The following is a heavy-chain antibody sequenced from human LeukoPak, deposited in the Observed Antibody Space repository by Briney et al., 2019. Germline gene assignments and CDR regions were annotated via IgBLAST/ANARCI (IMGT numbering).Heavy chain of an antibody. CDR1: GESFSGYY. CDR2: INHSGST. Sequence: SETLSLTCAVYGESFSGYYWSWIRRPPGKGLEWIGEINHSGSTNYNPSLKSRVTISVDTSKNQFSLKLSSVAAADTAVYYCARGWRIVVVPAAIRFDPWGQGTLVTVSS. D-gene: IGHD2-2*01. CDR3: ARGWRIVVVPAAIRFDP. J-gene: IGHJ5*02. V-gene: IGHV4-34*01.